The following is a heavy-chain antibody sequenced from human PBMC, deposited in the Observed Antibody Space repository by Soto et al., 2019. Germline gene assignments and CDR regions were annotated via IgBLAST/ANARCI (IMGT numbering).Heavy chain of an antibody. V-gene: IGHV4-31*03. CDR3: ARQYCSGGSCYPPDWFDP. D-gene: IGHD2-15*01. CDR2: IYYSGST. Sequence: SETLSLTCTVSGGSISSGAYYWSWIRQHPGKGLEWIGYIYYSGSTYYNPSLKSRVTISVDTSKNQFSLKLSSVTAADTAVYYCARQYCSGGSCYPPDWFDPWGQGTLVTVSS. J-gene: IGHJ5*02. CDR1: GGSISSGAYY.